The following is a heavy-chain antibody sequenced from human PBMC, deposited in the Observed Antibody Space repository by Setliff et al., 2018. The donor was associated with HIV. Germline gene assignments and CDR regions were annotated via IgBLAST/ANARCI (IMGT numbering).Heavy chain of an antibody. CDR1: GGSIRSGNW. V-gene: IGHV4-4*02. CDR2: IYHSGST. Sequence: SETLSLTCAVSGGSIRSGNWWTWVRQSPGKGLEWIGEIYHSGSTNYSPSLKSRVTISLDKSKNQFSLKLSSVTAADTAVYYCARPYYDSSDYSWVDAFDIRGQGTMVTVSS. CDR3: ARPYYDSSDYSWVDAFDI. J-gene: IGHJ3*02. D-gene: IGHD3-22*01.